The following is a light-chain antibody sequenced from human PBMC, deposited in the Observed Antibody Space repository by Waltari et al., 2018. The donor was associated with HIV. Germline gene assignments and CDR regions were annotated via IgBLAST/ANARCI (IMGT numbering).Light chain of an antibody. Sequence: SYVLTQPPSVSVAPGKTARITCGGNHIATKSVHWYQQKPGQAPVLVIYYDNDRPSGIPERFSGSNSGNTATLTISRVEAGDEADYYCQVWDSSSDHWVFGGGTQLTVL. CDR1: HIATKS. CDR2: YDN. J-gene: IGLJ3*02. V-gene: IGLV3-21*04. CDR3: QVWDSSSDHWV.